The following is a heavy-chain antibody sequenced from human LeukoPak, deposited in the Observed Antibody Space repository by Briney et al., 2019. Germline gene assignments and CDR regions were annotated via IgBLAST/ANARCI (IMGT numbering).Heavy chain of an antibody. V-gene: IGHV3-73*01. CDR3: ARSFNGAYFDY. CDR2: IRSKANNYAT. J-gene: IGHJ4*02. D-gene: IGHD3-10*01. CDR1: GFTFSGST. Sequence: GGSLRLSCAASGFTFSGSTMHWVRQASGKGLEWVGRIRSKANNYATAYAASVRGRFAISRDDSKNTAYLQMNSLKTEDTAVYYCARSFNGAYFDYWGQGTLVTVSS.